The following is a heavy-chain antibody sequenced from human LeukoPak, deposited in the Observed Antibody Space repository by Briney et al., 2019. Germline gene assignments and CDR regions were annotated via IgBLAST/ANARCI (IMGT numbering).Heavy chain of an antibody. J-gene: IGHJ4*02. D-gene: IGHD3-16*02. CDR3: ASGYYDYVWGSYRPPGFDY. V-gene: IGHV5-51*01. CDR2: IYPGDSDT. CDR1: GYSFTSYW. Sequence: GESLKISCKGSGYSFTSYWIGWMRQMPGEGLEWMGIIYPGDSDTRYSPSFQGQVTISADKSISTAYLQWSSLKASDTAMYYCASGYYDYVWGSYRPPGFDYWGQGTLVTVSS.